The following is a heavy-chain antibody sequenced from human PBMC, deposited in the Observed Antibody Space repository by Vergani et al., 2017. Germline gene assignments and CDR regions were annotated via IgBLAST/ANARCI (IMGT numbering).Heavy chain of an antibody. D-gene: IGHD6-13*01. Sequence: QVQLQQWGAGLLKPSETLSLTCAVYGGSFSGYYWSWIRQPPGKGLEWIGEINHSGSTNYNPSLKSRVTISVDTSKNQFSLKLSSGTAADTAVYYCARREIAAAGTNFDYWGQGTLVTVAS. V-gene: IGHV4-34*01. J-gene: IGHJ4*02. CDR1: GGSFSGYY. CDR2: INHSGST. CDR3: ARREIAAAGTNFDY.